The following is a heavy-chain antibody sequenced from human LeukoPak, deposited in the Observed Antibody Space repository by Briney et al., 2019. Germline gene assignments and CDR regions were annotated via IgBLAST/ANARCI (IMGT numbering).Heavy chain of an antibody. CDR3: AKDPTAAAGTGPLVY. V-gene: IGHV3-30*18. D-gene: IGHD6-13*01. CDR1: GFTFSSYG. CDR2: ISYDGSNK. J-gene: IGHJ4*02. Sequence: PGGSLRLSCAASGFTFSSYGMHWVRQAPGKGLEWVAVISYDGSNKYYADSVKGRFTISRDNSKNTLYLQMNSLRAEDTAVYYCAKDPTAAAGTGPLVYWGQGTLVTVSS.